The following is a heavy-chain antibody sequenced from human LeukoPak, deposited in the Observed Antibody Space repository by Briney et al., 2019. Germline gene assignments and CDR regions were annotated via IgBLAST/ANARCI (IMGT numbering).Heavy chain of an antibody. Sequence: SETLSLTCTVPGRSIISNYWSWIRQSAGTGQEWIGRIYGRGIIDYNPSLKSRVTLALHKSRKQFSLRLTSVTAADTAVYYCARLKFYDSTGYSPCYYMDVWGKGTT. CDR1: GRSIISNY. V-gene: IGHV4-4*07. CDR2: IYGRGII. CDR3: ARLKFYDSTGYSPCYYMDV. D-gene: IGHD3-22*01. J-gene: IGHJ6*03.